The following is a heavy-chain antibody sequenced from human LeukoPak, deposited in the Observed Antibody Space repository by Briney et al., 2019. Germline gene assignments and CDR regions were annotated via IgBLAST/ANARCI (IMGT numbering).Heavy chain of an antibody. Sequence: SETLSLTCNVSGGSISGYHWSWIRQPPWKGLEWLGYIYYSGSSNYNPSLKSRVTMSADTSKNQFSLKLSSVTAADTAVYYCARVPRSYYYYYYMDVWGKGTTVTVSS. CDR3: ARVPRSYYYYYYMDV. V-gene: IGHV4-59*01. J-gene: IGHJ6*03. CDR1: GGSISGYH. CDR2: IYYSGSS.